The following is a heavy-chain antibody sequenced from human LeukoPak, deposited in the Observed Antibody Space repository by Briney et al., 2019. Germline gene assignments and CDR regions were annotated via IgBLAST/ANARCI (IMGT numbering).Heavy chain of an antibody. CDR2: MNPNSGGS. Sequence: ASVKVSCKASGYTFTSYSINWVRQDTGQGLEWMGWMNPNSGGSGPAQKFQGRVTMTWNTPISTAYMELSSLTSDDTAVYYCAREVRRGTYDYWGQGALVTVTP. CDR1: GYTFTSYS. CDR3: AREVRRGTYDY. J-gene: IGHJ4*02. D-gene: IGHD3-16*01. V-gene: IGHV1-8*01.